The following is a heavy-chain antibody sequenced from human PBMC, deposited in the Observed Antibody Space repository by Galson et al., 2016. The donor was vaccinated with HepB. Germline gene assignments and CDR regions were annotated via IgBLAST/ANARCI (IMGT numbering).Heavy chain of an antibody. Sequence: SLRLSCAASGSTFSGSAMHWVRQASGKGLEWVGRIRSKANNYATAYAASVKGRFTISRDDSKNTAYLQMNSLKTEDTAVYYCTSLTIFGVVTNYWGQGTLVTVSS. CDR2: IRSKANNYAT. CDR1: GSTFSGSA. CDR3: TSLTIFGVVTNY. J-gene: IGHJ4*02. D-gene: IGHD3-3*01. V-gene: IGHV3-73*01.